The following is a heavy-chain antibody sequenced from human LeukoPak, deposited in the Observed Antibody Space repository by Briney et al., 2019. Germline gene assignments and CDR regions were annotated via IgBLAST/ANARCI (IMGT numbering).Heavy chain of an antibody. Sequence: NPSETLSLTCAVYGGSFSGYYWSWIRQPPGKGLEWIGEINHSGSTNYNPSLKSRVTISVDTSKNQFSLKLSSVTAADTAVYYCARTGGSCYLCDWFDPWGQGTLVTVSS. CDR2: INHSGST. CDR3: ARTGGSCYLCDWFDP. D-gene: IGHD2-15*01. J-gene: IGHJ5*02. CDR1: GGSFSGYY. V-gene: IGHV4-34*01.